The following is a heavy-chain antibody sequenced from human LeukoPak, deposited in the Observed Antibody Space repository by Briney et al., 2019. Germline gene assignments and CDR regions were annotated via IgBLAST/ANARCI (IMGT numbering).Heavy chain of an antibody. CDR1: GGSISSSSYY. D-gene: IGHD6-13*01. J-gene: IGHJ5*02. CDR3: ARHKSIAAAGTRANWFDP. V-gene: IGHV4-39*01. CDR2: IYYSGST. Sequence: SETLSLTCTVSGGSISSSSYYWGWIRQPPGKGLEWIGSIYYSGSTYYNPSLKSRVTVSVDTSKNQFSLKLSSVTAADTAVYYCARHKSIAAAGTRANWFDPWGQGTLVTVSS.